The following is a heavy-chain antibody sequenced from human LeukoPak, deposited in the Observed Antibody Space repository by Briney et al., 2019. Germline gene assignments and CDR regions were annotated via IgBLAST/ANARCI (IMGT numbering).Heavy chain of an antibody. CDR2: INHSGST. V-gene: IGHV4-34*01. CDR1: GGSFSGYC. J-gene: IGHJ6*02. Sequence: SETLSLTCAVYGGSFSGYCWSWLRQPPGKGLEWIGEINHSGSTNYNPSLKSRVTISVDSSKNQSSLKLSSVTAADTAVYYWAIGRSDCSSTSCYSSMDVWGQGTTVTVSS. D-gene: IGHD2-2*02. CDR3: AIGRSDCSSTSCYSSMDV.